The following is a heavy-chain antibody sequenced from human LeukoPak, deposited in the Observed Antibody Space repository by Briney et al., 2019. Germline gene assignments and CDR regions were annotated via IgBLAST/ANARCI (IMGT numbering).Heavy chain of an antibody. Sequence: SGTLSLTCAVSGGSLSSTIWWSWVRQPPWKGLEWIGEIFHTGSTNYNPSLKSRVTISVDTSKNQFSLKLSSVTAADTAVYYCARGDYYGSGSRYFDYWGQGTLVTVSS. CDR2: IFHTGST. CDR1: GGSLSSTIW. CDR3: ARGDYYGSGSRYFDY. V-gene: IGHV4-4*02. D-gene: IGHD3-10*01. J-gene: IGHJ4*02.